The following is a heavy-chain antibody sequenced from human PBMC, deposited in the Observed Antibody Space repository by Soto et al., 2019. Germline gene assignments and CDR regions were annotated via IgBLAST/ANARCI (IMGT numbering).Heavy chain of an antibody. Sequence: GGSLRLSCAASGFTVSSNYMSWVRQAPGKGREWVSALGVSGGTTYYADSVKGRFTISRDNSKNTLYLQMNSLSAEDTAVYYWAKAGNPDYWGQGTLVTVS. CDR2: LGVSGGTT. CDR1: GFTVSSNY. J-gene: IGHJ4*02. V-gene: IGHV3-23*01. CDR3: AKAGNPDY.